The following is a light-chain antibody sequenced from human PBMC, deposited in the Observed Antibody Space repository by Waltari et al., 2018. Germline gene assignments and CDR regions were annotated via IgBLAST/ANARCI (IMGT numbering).Light chain of an antibody. V-gene: IGKV1-5*03. CDR3: QQYNSFPT. J-gene: IGKJ1*01. CDR1: QSIITW. Sequence: DIQMTQSPSTLSVSVGDRVTITCRASQSIITWLARYQQKPGKAPKVLIYKASNLQSGVPSRVSGSGSGTEFTLTISSLQPDDFGTYYCQQYNSFPTFGQGTKVEIK. CDR2: KAS.